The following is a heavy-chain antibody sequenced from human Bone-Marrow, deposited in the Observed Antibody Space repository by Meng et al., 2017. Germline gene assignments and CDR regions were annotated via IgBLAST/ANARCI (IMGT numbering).Heavy chain of an antibody. Sequence: VQLPPWGAGLLKPSETLSLTCAVYGGSFSGYYWSWIRQPPGKGLEWIGEINHSGSTNYNPSLKSRVTISVDTSKNQFSLKLSSVTAADTAVYYCARGRSSGWYRPEYFQHWGQGTLVTVSS. V-gene: IGHV4-34*01. D-gene: IGHD6-19*01. CDR1: GGSFSGYY. CDR2: INHSGST. CDR3: ARGRSSGWYRPEYFQH. J-gene: IGHJ1*01.